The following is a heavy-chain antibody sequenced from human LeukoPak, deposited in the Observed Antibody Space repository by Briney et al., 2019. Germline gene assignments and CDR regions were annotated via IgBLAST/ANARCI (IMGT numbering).Heavy chain of an antibody. CDR1: GVTFSTYA. CDR2: ISYDGSIK. Sequence: GGALRLSCAASGVTFSTYAMHCVRQAPGKGVQWVALISYDGSIKHYADSVKGRFTISRDNSKNTLYLQMNTLRAEDTALYYCSRDSARRDGYNFDYWGQGTLVTVSS. J-gene: IGHJ4*02. V-gene: IGHV3-30*04. CDR3: SRDSARRDGYNFDY. D-gene: IGHD5-24*01.